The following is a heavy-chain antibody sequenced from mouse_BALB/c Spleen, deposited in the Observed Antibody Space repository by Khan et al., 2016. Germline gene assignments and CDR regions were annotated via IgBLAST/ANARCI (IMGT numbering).Heavy chain of an antibody. Sequence: QVQLKQSGAELMKPGASVKISCKAPGYTFSSYWIEWVKQRPGHGLEWIGEILPGSGSTNYNEKFRGKATFTADTSSNTAYMQLSSLTSEDSAVPYCARTDRRGYFDYWGQGTTLTVSS. CDR2: ILPGSGST. J-gene: IGHJ2*01. CDR3: ARTDRRGYFDY. CDR1: GYTFSSYW. V-gene: IGHV1-9*01.